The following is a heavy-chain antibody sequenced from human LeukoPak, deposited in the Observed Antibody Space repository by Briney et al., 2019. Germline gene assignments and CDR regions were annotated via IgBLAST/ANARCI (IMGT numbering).Heavy chain of an antibody. J-gene: IGHJ4*02. CDR2: IYYSGGT. CDR3: ARGGPLWFGEGPYYFDY. CDR1: GGSINYYF. V-gene: IGHV4-59*08. D-gene: IGHD3-10*01. Sequence: SETLSLTCTVSGGSINYYFWSWIRQPPGKGLEWIGYIYYSGGTDYNPSLKSRVTISVDTSKNQFSLQLRSVTAADTAVYYCARGGPLWFGEGPYYFDYWGQGTLVTVSS.